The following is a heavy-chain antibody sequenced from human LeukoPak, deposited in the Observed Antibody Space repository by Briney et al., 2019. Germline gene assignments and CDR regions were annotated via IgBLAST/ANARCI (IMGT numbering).Heavy chain of an antibody. D-gene: IGHD3-9*01. Sequence: SETLSLTCTVSGGSISSSYSWGWIRQPPGKGLEWIGNIYYSGSTYYNPSLKSRVTISVDTSKNQFSLKLSSVTAADTAVYYCARQLAPYDILTGYYPYYFDYWGQGTLVTVSS. CDR3: ARQLAPYDILTGYYPYYFDY. J-gene: IGHJ4*02. CDR2: IYYSGST. CDR1: GGSISSSYS. V-gene: IGHV4-39*01.